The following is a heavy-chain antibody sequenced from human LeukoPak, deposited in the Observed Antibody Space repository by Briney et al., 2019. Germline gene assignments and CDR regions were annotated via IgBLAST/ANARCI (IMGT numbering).Heavy chain of an antibody. J-gene: IGHJ4*02. CDR1: GYSFTSYW. CDR2: IYPGDSDT. V-gene: IGHV5-51*01. D-gene: IGHD3-10*01. Sequence: GESLKISCKGSGYSFTSYWIGWVRQMPGKGLEWMGIIYPGDSDTRYSPSFQGQVTISADKSISTAYLQWSSLKASDTAMYYCARRVTMVRGVTILFDYWGQGTLDTVSS. CDR3: ARRVTMVRGVTILFDY.